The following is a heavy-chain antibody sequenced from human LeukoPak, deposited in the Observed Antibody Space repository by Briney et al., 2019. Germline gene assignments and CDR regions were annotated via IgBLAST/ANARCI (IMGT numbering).Heavy chain of an antibody. V-gene: IGHV7-4-1*02. D-gene: IGHD3-3*01. CDR1: GYTFTSYA. CDR3: ARGYYDFWSGYYKSYYYYYMDV. Sequence: ASVKVSCKASGYTFTSYAMNWVRQAPGQGLEWMGWINTNTGNPTYAQGFTGRFVFSLDTSVSTAYLQISSLKAEDTAVYYCARGYYDFWSGYYKSYYYYYMDVWGKGTTVTVSS. CDR2: INTNTGNP. J-gene: IGHJ6*03.